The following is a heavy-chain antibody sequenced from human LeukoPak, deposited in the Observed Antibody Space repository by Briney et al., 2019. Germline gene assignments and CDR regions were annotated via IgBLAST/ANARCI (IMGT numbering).Heavy chain of an antibody. D-gene: IGHD3-22*01. CDR3: ARVGDYYDSSGYYY. J-gene: IGHJ4*02. CDR2: LYSGGST. CDR1: GFTVSSNY. V-gene: IGHV3-66*01. Sequence: GSLRLSCAASGFTVSSNYMSWVRQAPGKGLEWGSVLYSGGSTYYADSVKGRFTISRDNSKNTLYLQMNSLRAEDTAVYYCARVGDYYDSSGYYYWGQGTLVTVSS.